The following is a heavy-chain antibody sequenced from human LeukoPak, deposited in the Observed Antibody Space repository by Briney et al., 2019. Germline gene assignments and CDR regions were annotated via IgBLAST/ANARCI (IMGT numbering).Heavy chain of an antibody. CDR3: ARELSDGSGSYFDY. Sequence: GGSLRLSCAASGFIVSSNYMSWVRQAPGKGLEWVSVIYSGGSTYYADSVKGRFTISRDNSKNTLYLQMNSLRAEDTAVYYCARELSDGSGSYFDYWGQGTLVTVSS. CDR2: IYSGGST. J-gene: IGHJ4*02. D-gene: IGHD3-10*01. CDR1: GFIVSSNY. V-gene: IGHV3-66*01.